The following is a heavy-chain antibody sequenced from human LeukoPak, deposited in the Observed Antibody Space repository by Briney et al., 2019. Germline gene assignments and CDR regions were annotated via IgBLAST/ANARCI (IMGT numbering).Heavy chain of an antibody. CDR1: GGTFSSYA. D-gene: IGHD6-19*01. CDR3: ARHSSGWYGYYYYGMDV. J-gene: IGHJ6*02. Sequence: ASVKVSCKASGGTFSSYAINWVRQATGQGLEWMGWMNPNSGNTGYAQKFQGRVTMTRNTSISTAYMELSSLRSEDTAVYYCARHSSGWYGYYYYGMDVWGQGTTVTVSS. V-gene: IGHV1-8*02. CDR2: MNPNSGNT.